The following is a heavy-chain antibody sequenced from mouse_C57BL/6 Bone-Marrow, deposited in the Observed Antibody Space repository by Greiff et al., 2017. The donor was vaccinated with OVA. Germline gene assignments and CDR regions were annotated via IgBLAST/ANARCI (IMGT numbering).Heavy chain of an antibody. CDR1: GYAFSSYW. Sequence: VQVVESGAELVKPGASVKISCKASGYAFSSYWMNWVKQRPGKGLEWIGQIYPGDGDTNYNGKFKGKATLTADKSSSTAYMQLSSLTSEDSAVYFCARSELGRPYYFDYWGQGTTLTVSS. CDR3: ARSELGRPYYFDY. V-gene: IGHV1-80*01. D-gene: IGHD4-1*01. J-gene: IGHJ2*01. CDR2: IYPGDGDT.